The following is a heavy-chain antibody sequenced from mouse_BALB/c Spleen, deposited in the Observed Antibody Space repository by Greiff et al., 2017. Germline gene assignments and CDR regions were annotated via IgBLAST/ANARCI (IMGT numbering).Heavy chain of an antibody. CDR1: GFTFSSYG. J-gene: IGHJ3*01. Sequence: DVMLVESGGDLVKPGGSLKLSCAASGFTFSSYGMSWVRQTPDKRLEWVATISSGGSYTYYPDSVKGRFTISRDNAKNTLYLQMSSLKSEDTAMYYCARHGFTTATQFAYWGQGTLVTVSA. CDR3: ARHGFTTATQFAY. CDR2: ISSGGSYT. V-gene: IGHV5-6*02. D-gene: IGHD1-2*01.